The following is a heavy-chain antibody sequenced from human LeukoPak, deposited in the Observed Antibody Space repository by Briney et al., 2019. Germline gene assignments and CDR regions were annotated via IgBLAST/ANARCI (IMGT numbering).Heavy chain of an antibody. CDR1: GYTFTNSY. CDR3: ARDSYVDYYDSSRYYDY. J-gene: IGHJ4*02. CDR2: ISAYNGNT. V-gene: IGHV1-18*04. Sequence: ASVKVSCKASGYTFTNSYIHWVRQAPGQGLEWMGWISAYNGNTNYAQKLQGRVTMTTDTSTSTAYMELRSLRSDDTAVYYCARDSYVDYYDSSRYYDYWGQGTLVTDSS. D-gene: IGHD3-22*01.